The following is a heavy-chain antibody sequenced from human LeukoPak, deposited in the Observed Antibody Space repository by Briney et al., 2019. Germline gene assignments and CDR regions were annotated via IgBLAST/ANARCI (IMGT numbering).Heavy chain of an antibody. Sequence: SETLSLTCTVSGGSISTTTYYWVWIRQPPGKGLDWIGSIYYRGTAYYNPSLKSRVTISVDTSKNQFSLKLSSVTAADTAVYYWARRRRSASDGEEYYFDYWGGETLVTVSS. CDR3: ARRRRSASDGEEYYFDY. D-gene: IGHD5-12*01. J-gene: IGHJ4*02. CDR2: IYYRGTA. V-gene: IGHV4-39*01. CDR1: GGSISTTTYY.